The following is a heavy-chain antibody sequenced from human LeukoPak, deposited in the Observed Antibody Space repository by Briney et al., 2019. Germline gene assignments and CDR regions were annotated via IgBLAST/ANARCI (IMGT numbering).Heavy chain of an antibody. D-gene: IGHD3-9*01. Sequence: GALRLSCAASGFTFRSYAMSWVRQAPGKGLDWVSAISGSGVTTFYADSVKGRFTISRDNSKDTLYLQMNSRRAEDTAVYYCAKNVREADWYYYYMDVWGKGTTVTVSS. CDR3: AKNVREADWYYYYMDV. CDR1: GFTFRSYA. CDR2: ISGSGVTT. J-gene: IGHJ6*03. V-gene: IGHV3-23*01.